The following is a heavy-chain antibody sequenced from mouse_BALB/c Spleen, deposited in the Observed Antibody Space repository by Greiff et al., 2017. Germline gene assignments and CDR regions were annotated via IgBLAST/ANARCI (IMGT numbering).Heavy chain of an antibody. CDR3: ARGDYYGSSSAWFAY. J-gene: IGHJ3*01. D-gene: IGHD1-1*01. Sequence: EVKLVESGGGLVKPGGSLKLSCAASGFTFSSYTMSWVRQTPEKRLEWVATISSGGSYTYYPDSVKGRFTISRDNAKNTLYLQMSSLKSEDTAMYYCARGDYYGSSSAWFAYWGQGTLVTVSA. CDR2: ISSGGSYT. CDR1: GFTFSSYT. V-gene: IGHV5-6-4*01.